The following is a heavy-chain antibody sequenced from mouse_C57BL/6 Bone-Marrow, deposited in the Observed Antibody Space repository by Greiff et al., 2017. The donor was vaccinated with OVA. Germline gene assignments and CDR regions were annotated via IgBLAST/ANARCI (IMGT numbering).Heavy chain of an antibody. CDR2: INPGSGGT. CDR1: GYAFTNYL. V-gene: IGHV1-54*01. D-gene: IGHD2-3*01. J-gene: IGHJ3*01. CDR3: ARAAGYYVGFAY. Sequence: QVQLQQSGAELVRPGTSVKVSCKASGYAFTNYLIEWVKQRPGQGLEWIGVINPGSGGTNYNEKFKGKATLTADKSSSTAYMQLSSLTSEDSAVYFCARAAGYYVGFAYWGQGTLVTVSA.